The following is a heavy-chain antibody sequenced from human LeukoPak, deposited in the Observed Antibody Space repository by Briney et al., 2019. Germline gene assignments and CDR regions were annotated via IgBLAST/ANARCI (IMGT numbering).Heavy chain of an antibody. J-gene: IGHJ1*01. Sequence: PSETLSLTCTVSGYSISSGYYWGWIRQPPGKGLEWIGSIYHSGSTYYNSSLKSRVTISVDTSKNQFSLKLSSVTAADTAVYYCARDQGSSSNLQHWGQGTLVTVSS. CDR1: GYSISSGYY. CDR2: IYHSGST. D-gene: IGHD6-13*01. V-gene: IGHV4-38-2*02. CDR3: ARDQGSSSNLQH.